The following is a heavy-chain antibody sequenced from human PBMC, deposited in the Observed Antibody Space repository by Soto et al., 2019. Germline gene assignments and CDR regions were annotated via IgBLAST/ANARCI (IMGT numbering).Heavy chain of an antibody. D-gene: IGHD6-19*01. CDR3: ARDWGQQWLAYGMDV. J-gene: IGHJ6*02. CDR1: GYTFTNYG. V-gene: IGHV1-18*01. Sequence: QVQLVQSGAEVTKPGASVKVSCKASGYTFTNYGISWVRQAPGQGLEWVGWISTYNGHTTSAQKLQGRVTMTTDTSTSTVYMELRTLRSDDTAVYYCARDWGQQWLAYGMDVWGQGTTVTVSS. CDR2: ISTYNGHT.